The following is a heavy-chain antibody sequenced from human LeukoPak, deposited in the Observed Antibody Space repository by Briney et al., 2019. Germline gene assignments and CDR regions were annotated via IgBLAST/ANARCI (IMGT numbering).Heavy chain of an antibody. V-gene: IGHV3-30*02. Sequence: GGSLRLSCAASGFTFSSYGMHWVRQAPGKGLEWVAFIRYDGSNKYYADSVKGRFTISRDNSKNTLYLQMNSLRAEDTAVHYCAKRMGYSSGWYEGGGYYFDYWGQGTLVTVSS. CDR2: IRYDGSNK. J-gene: IGHJ4*02. CDR1: GFTFSSYG. D-gene: IGHD6-19*01. CDR3: AKRMGYSSGWYEGGGYYFDY.